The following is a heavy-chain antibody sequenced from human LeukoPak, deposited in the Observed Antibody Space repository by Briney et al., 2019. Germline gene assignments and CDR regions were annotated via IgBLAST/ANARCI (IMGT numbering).Heavy chain of an antibody. CDR2: IIPIFGTA. J-gene: IGHJ4*02. V-gene: IGHV1-69*13. CDR3: AREIDYYGSGQGAY. D-gene: IGHD3-10*01. Sequence: ASVKVSCKASGGTFSSYAISWVRQAPGQGLEWMGGIIPIFGTANYAQKFQGRVTITADESTSTAYMELSSLRSEDTAVYYCAREIDYYGSGQGAYWGQGTLVTVSS. CDR1: GGTFSSYA.